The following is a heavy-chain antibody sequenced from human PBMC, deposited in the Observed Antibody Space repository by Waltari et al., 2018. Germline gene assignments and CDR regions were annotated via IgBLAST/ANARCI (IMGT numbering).Heavy chain of an antibody. Sequence: QLQLQESGPGLVQPSETLSPTCTVSGGAISSSSYYWGWIRQSPGKGLEWIGSIYYSGSTYYNPTLKSRVTISGDTSKNQFSLKLSSVTAADTAVYYCARHWKKSGYRFDPWGQGTLVTVSS. CDR1: GGAISSSSYY. J-gene: IGHJ5*02. D-gene: IGHD5-12*01. CDR2: IYYSGST. CDR3: ARHWKKSGYRFDP. V-gene: IGHV4-39*01.